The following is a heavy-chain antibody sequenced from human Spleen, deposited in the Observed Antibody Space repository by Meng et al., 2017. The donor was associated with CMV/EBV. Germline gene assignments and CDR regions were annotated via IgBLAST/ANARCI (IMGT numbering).Heavy chain of an antibody. CDR1: GGSISGYF. J-gene: IGHJ3*02. CDR2: IYYTETT. V-gene: IGHV4-59*01. Sequence: SETLSLTCTVSGGSISGYFWTWIRQPPGKGLEWLGYIYYTETTYYSPSLKSRVTISVDTSKNQFSLKLSSVTAADTAVYYCARGGHVVLGAYDIWGQGTVVTVSS. CDR3: ARGGHVVLGAYDI. D-gene: IGHD2-15*01.